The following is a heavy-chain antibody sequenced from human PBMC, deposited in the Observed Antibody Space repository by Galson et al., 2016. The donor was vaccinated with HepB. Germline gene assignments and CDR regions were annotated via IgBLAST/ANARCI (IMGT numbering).Heavy chain of an antibody. CDR1: GFTFSRHT. V-gene: IGHV3-48*02. CDR3: ARVLFGSGGYWSLDV. CDR2: ISTNGATI. J-gene: IGHJ3*01. D-gene: IGHD3-10*01. Sequence: SLRLSCAASGFTFSRHTMNWLRQTPGKGLEWVSYISTNGATIHYAGSVKGRFTVTRDNARNSMYLQMNTLRDEDTAVYFCARVLFGSGGYWSLDVWGQGTTVTVSS.